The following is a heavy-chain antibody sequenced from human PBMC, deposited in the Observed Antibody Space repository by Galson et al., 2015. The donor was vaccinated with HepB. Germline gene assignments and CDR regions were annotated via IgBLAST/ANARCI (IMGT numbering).Heavy chain of an antibody. Sequence: SVKVSCKASGYTFTSYAMHWVRQAPGQRLEWMGWINAGNGNTKYSQKFQGRVTITRDTSASTAYMELSSLRSEDTAVYYCARGRGGYCSGGSCYRNWFDPWGQGTLVTVSS. D-gene: IGHD2-15*01. CDR2: INAGNGNT. V-gene: IGHV1-3*01. CDR1: GYTFTSYA. J-gene: IGHJ5*02. CDR3: ARGRGGYCSGGSCYRNWFDP.